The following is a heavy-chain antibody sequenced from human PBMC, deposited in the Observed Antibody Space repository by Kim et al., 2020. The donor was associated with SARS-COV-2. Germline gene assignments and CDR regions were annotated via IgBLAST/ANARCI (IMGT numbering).Heavy chain of an antibody. CDR3: TRGTYSSSSRQYYYYYGMDV. Sequence: GGSLRLSCTASGFTFGDYAMSWVRQAPGKGLEWVGFIRSKAYGGTTEYAASVKGRFTISRDDSKSIAYLQMNSLKTEDTAVYYCTRGTYSSSSRQYYYYYGMDVWGQGTTVTVSS. J-gene: IGHJ6*02. V-gene: IGHV3-49*04. CDR1: GFTFGDYA. CDR2: IRSKAYGGTT. D-gene: IGHD6-6*01.